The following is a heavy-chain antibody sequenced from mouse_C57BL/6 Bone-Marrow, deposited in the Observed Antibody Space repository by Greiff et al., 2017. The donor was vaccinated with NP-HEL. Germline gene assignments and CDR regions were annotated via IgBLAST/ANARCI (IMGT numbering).Heavy chain of an antibody. CDR3: ESPRYYSNYAWFAY. CDR2: IRSKSNNYAT. V-gene: IGHV10-1*01. D-gene: IGHD2-5*01. Sequence: EVKVVESGGGLVQPIGSLKLSCAASGFSFHTYAMNWVRQAPGKGLEWVARIRSKSNNYATYYAYSVKDRFTISRDDSESILYLQMNNLKTEDTAMYYCESPRYYSNYAWFAYWGQGTLVTVSA. J-gene: IGHJ3*01. CDR1: GFSFHTYA.